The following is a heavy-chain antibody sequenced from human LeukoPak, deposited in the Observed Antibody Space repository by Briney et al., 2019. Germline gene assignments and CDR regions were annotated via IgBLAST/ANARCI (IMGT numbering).Heavy chain of an antibody. CDR3: AKRPISGDDKSFDY. D-gene: IGHD2-21*01. V-gene: IGHV3-23*01. Sequence: GGSLRLSCAASGFTVINYAMNWVRQAPGKGLEWVSTIRESSGDTYYEDSVKGRFTIYRDISRNTVYLQMNNLRVEDTAVYFCAKRPISGDDKSFDYWGQGLLVTVSS. CDR1: GFTVINYA. J-gene: IGHJ4*02. CDR2: IRESSGDT.